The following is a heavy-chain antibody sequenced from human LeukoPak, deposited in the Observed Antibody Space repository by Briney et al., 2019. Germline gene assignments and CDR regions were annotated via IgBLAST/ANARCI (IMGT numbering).Heavy chain of an antibody. V-gene: IGHV3-53*01. CDR3: ARGHYYYGMDV. CDR1: GFTFSSYA. J-gene: IGHJ6*02. CDR2: IYSGGST. Sequence: PGASLRLSCAASGFTFSSYAMSWVRQAPGKGLEWVSVIYSGGSTYYADSVKGRFTISRDNSKNTLYLQMNSLRAEDTAVYYCARGHYYYGMDVWGQGTTVTVSS.